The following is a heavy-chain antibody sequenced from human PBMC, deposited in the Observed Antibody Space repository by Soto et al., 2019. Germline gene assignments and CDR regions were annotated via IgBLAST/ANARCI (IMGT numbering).Heavy chain of an antibody. J-gene: IGHJ5*02. V-gene: IGHV4-61*08. Sequence: SETLSLTCTVSGGSISSGGYYWSWIRQPPGKGLEWIGYIYYSGNTKYNPSLKSRVTISVDTSKNQFSLRLTSVTAADTAVYYCAKQGGKYGIRSFDQWGQGTLVNV. CDR1: GGSISSGGYY. D-gene: IGHD1-1*01. CDR2: IYYSGNT. CDR3: AKQGGKYGIRSFDQ.